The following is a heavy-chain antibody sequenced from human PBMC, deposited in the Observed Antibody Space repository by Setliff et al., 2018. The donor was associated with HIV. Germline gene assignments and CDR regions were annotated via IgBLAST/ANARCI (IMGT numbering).Heavy chain of an antibody. V-gene: IGHV4-61*09. D-gene: IGHD6-13*01. J-gene: IGHJ6*03. CDR2: IYTSGST. CDR3: ARYRGGAAAGGYYYMDV. CDR1: GGSISSGGYY. Sequence: SETLSLTCNVSGGSISSGGYYWSWIRQPAGKGLEWIGHIYTSGSTNYNPSLKSRVTISIDTSKNQFSLKLSSVTAADTAVYYCARYRGGAAAGGYYYMDVWGKGTTVTVSS.